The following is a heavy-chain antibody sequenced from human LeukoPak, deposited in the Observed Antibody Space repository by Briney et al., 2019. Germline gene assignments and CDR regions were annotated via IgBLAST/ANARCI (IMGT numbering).Heavy chain of an antibody. Sequence: VASVKVSCKASGYTFAKYAMHWVRQAPGQRLEWMGWINAGNGNTRYSQKFQGGVTITRDTSASTAYMELSSLRSEDTAVYYCARSILVVPVASHYNYGVDVWGQGTTVTVSS. CDR1: GYTFAKYA. CDR3: ARSILVVPVASHYNYGVDV. D-gene: IGHD2-2*01. J-gene: IGHJ6*02. CDR2: INAGNGNT. V-gene: IGHV1-3*01.